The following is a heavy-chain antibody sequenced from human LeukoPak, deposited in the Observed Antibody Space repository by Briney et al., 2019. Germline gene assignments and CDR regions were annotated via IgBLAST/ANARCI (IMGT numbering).Heavy chain of an antibody. CDR3: ARERYSSNLRYFDY. CDR2: IIPIFGTA. Sequence: SVKVSCKASGGTFSSYAISWVRQAPGQGLEWMGRIIPIFGTANYAQKFQGRVTITTDKSTSTAYMELSSLRSDETAVYYCARERYSSNLRYFDYWGQGTLVTVSS. J-gene: IGHJ4*02. CDR1: GGTFSSYA. D-gene: IGHD6-19*01. V-gene: IGHV1-69*05.